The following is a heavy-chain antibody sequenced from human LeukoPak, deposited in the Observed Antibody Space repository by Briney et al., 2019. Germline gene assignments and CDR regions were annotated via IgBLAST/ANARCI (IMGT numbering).Heavy chain of an antibody. CDR3: ARDKGVDYVESFDI. CDR2: ISSSGSTI. D-gene: IGHD4-17*01. CDR1: GFTFSDYY. V-gene: IGHV3-11*01. Sequence: GGSLRLSCAAYGFTFSDYYMSWIRQAPGKGLEWVSYISSSGSTIYYADSVKGRFTISRDNAKNSLYLQMNSLTAEDTAVYYCARDKGVDYVESFDIWGQGTMVTVSS. J-gene: IGHJ3*02.